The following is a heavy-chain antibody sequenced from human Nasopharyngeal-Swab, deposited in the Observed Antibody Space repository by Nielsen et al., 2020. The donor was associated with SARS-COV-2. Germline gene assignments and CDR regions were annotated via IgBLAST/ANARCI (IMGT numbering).Heavy chain of an antibody. V-gene: IGHV4-34*01. CDR3: ARDRLQPHRNDFWSGYRGTYYYYGMDV. D-gene: IGHD3-3*01. CDR2: INHSGST. Sequence: WIRQPPGKGLEWIGEINHSGSTNYNPSLKSRVTISVDTSKNQFSLKLSSVTAEDTAVYYCARDRLQPHRNDFWSGYRGTYYYYGMDVWGQGTTVTVSS. J-gene: IGHJ6*02.